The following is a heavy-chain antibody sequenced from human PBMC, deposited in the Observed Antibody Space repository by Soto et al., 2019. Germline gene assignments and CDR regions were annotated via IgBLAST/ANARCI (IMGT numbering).Heavy chain of an antibody. V-gene: IGHV3-23*01. CDR3: ATRYCTGGNCYSSGFDY. D-gene: IGHD2-15*01. J-gene: IGHJ4*02. CDR1: GFIFSSYA. CDR2: ISSSGGST. Sequence: GGSLRLSCAASGFIFSSYAMSWVRQAPGKGLEWVSTISSSGGSTYYADSVKGHFTISRDNSKNTLYLQMSSLRAEDTAVYYCATRYCTGGNCYSSGFDYWGQGTLVTVSS.